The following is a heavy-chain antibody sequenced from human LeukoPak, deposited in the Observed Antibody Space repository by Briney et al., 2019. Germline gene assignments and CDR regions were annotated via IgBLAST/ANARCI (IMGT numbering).Heavy chain of an antibody. V-gene: IGHV3-23*01. CDR3: AREGSVAGRSAFDI. D-gene: IGHD6-19*01. CDR1: GLTFSNYA. Sequence: QSGGSLRLSCAASGLTFSNYAMSWVRQAPGKGLEWVSGISDSGGSTHYADSVKGRFTISRDNSKNTLYLQMNSLRAEDTAVYYCAREGSVAGRSAFDIWGQGTMVTVSS. CDR2: ISDSGGST. J-gene: IGHJ3*02.